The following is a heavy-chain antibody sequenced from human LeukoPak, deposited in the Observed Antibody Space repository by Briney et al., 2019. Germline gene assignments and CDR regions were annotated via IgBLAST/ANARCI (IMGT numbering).Heavy chain of an antibody. CDR3: AKGDQVWSSSGLIYYFDY. J-gene: IGHJ4*02. CDR1: GFTFSSYA. D-gene: IGHD6-19*01. Sequence: PGESLRLSCAASGFTFSSYAMSWVRQAPGKGLEWVSAISGSGGSTYYADSVKGRFTISRDNSKNTLYLQMNSLRAEDTAVYYCAKGDQVWSSSGLIYYFDYWGQGTLVTVSS. V-gene: IGHV3-23*01. CDR2: ISGSGGST.